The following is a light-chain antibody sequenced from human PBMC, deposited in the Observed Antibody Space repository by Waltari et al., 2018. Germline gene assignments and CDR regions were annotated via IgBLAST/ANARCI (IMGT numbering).Light chain of an antibody. CDR2: DVS. Sequence: QSALTQPASVSGSPGQSITISCTGTSSDVAGYNYVSWYQQHPGKGPQLMTYDVSNRPSGVPNRFSGSKSGNTASLTISGLQAEDEADYYCSSYTSSNSYVFGTGTKVTVL. CDR3: SSYTSSNSYV. J-gene: IGLJ1*01. CDR1: SSDVAGYNY. V-gene: IGLV2-14*03.